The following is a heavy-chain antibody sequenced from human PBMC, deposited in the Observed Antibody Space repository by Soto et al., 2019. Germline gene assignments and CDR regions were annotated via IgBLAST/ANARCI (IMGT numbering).Heavy chain of an antibody. J-gene: IGHJ4*02. Sequence: GGSLRLSCAASGFTFSSYAMHWVRQAPGKGLEWVAVISYDGSNKYYADSVKGRFTISRDNSKNTLYLQMNSLRAEDTAVYYCARDQRSWVYDILTGYDYWGQGTLVTVSS. V-gene: IGHV3-30-3*01. CDR3: ARDQRSWVYDILTGYDY. D-gene: IGHD3-9*01. CDR1: GFTFSSYA. CDR2: ISYDGSNK.